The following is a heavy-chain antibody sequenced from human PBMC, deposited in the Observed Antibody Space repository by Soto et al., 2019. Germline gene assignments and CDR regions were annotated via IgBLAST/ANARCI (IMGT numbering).Heavy chain of an antibody. Sequence: SETLSLTCTVSGGSISSSSYYWGWIRQPPGKGLEWIGSIYYSGSTYYNPSLKSRVTISVDTSKNQFSLKLSSVTAADTAVYYCARGHFDSRGYSNALDYWGQGIQVTVSS. V-gene: IGHV4-39*01. J-gene: IGHJ4*02. CDR1: GGSISSSSYY. D-gene: IGHD3-22*01. CDR2: IYYSGST. CDR3: ARGHFDSRGYSNALDY.